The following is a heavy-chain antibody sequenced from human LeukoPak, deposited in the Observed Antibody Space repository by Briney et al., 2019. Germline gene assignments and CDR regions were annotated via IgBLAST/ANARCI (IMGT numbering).Heavy chain of an antibody. D-gene: IGHD2-15*01. CDR1: GFTFSSFD. CDR2: FCITGVT. Sequence: GGSLRLSCAASGFTFSSFDMHWVRHATGKGLEWVSAFCITGVTYFPDSVKGRFTISRENAKNSLYLQMNSLRAGDTAGYYCVRGYCSGGRCYGGFDDWGQGTLVTVSS. V-gene: IGHV3-13*04. CDR3: VRGYCSGGRCYGGFDD. J-gene: IGHJ4*02.